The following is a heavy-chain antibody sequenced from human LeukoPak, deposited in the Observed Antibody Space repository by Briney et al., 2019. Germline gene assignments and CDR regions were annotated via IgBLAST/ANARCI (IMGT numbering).Heavy chain of an antibody. CDR1: GGSISSANYY. V-gene: IGHV4-30-4*01. J-gene: IGHJ5*02. CDR3: ARATLPTSRWFGP. Sequence: PSQTLSLTCTVSGGSISSANYYWSWIRQPPGKGLEWIGYIYYSGSTYYNPSLKSRVTISVDTSKNQFSLKLSSVTAADTAVYYCARATLPTSRWFGPWAEETLVTVSS. CDR2: IYYSGST. D-gene: IGHD2/OR15-2a*01.